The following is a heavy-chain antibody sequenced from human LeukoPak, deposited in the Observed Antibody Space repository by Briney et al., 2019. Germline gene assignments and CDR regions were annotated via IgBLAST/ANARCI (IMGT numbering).Heavy chain of an antibody. CDR3: ARRPSYGGNPVDY. Sequence: SETLSLTCTVSGGSISSSNNYWGWIRQPPGKGLEWIGSIYSSGSTYYNPSLKSRVTISVDTSKNQFSLKLSSVTAADTAVYYCARRPSYGGNPVDYRGQGTLVTVSS. D-gene: IGHD4-23*01. V-gene: IGHV4-39*01. CDR2: IYSSGST. J-gene: IGHJ4*02. CDR1: GGSISSSNNY.